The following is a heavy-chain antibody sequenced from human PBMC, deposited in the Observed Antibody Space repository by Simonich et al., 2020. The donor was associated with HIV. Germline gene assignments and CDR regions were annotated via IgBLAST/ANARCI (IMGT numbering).Heavy chain of an antibody. V-gene: IGHV4-34*01. D-gene: IGHD2-2*01. CDR2: INHSGST. CDR3: ARGFYQRLYYFDY. CDR1: GESFSGYY. J-gene: IGHJ4*02. Sequence: QVQLQQWGAGLLKPSETLSLTCAVYGESFSGYYWSWIRQPQGQGLVWIGEINHSGSTNYNPSLKSRVTISVDTSKNQFSLKLSSVTAADTAVYYCARGFYQRLYYFDYWGQGTLVTVSS.